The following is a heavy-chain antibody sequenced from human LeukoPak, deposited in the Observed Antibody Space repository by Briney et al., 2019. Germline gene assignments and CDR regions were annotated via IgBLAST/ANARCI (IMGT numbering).Heavy chain of an antibody. CDR3: AGGRSSDY. CDR2: INPNSGGT. J-gene: IGHJ4*02. CDR1: AYTFTVYY. D-gene: IGHD3-16*01. V-gene: IGHV1-2*02. Sequence: ASVTVSFTASAYTFTVYYMHWVRQAPGQGLEWMGWINPNSGGTNYAQKFQGRVTMTRDTSISTAYMELSRLRSDDTAVYYCAGGRSSDYWGQGTLVTVSS.